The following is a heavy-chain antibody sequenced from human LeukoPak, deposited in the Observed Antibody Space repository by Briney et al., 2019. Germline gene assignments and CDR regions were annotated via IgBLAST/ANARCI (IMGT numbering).Heavy chain of an antibody. CDR1: XASVSSGGYY. J-gene: IGHJ4*02. V-gene: IGHV4-61*08. CDR3: ARRGGSGRSFDY. CDR2: IYYSGST. Sequence: PSETLSLTCXXSXASVSSGGYYWSWLRQPPGKGLEWIGYIYYSGSTNYNPSLKSRVTISVDTSKNQFSLKVSSVTAADTAVYYCARRGGSGRSFDYWGQGTLVTVSS. D-gene: IGHD3-10*01.